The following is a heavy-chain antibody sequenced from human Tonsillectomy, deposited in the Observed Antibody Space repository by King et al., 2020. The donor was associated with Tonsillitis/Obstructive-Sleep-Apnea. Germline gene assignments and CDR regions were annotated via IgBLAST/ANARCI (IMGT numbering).Heavy chain of an antibody. CDR1: GYTFTAYY. V-gene: IGHV1-2*07. D-gene: IGHD6-19*01. CDR2: INPNSGGT. CDR3: ARDPPIAVDTTGDY. J-gene: IGHJ4*02. Sequence: QLVQSGAEVKKPGASVKVSCKTSGYTFTAYYIHWVRQAPGQGLEWMGWINPNSGGTNYANKFQDRVTMTADTSLNIAYLELRGLRSDDTAVYYCARDPPIAVDTTGDYWGQGTLVIVSS.